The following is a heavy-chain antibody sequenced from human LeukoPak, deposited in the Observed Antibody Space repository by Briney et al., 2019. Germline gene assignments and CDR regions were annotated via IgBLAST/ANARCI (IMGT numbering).Heavy chain of an antibody. J-gene: IGHJ5*02. CDR3: ARTTPIAAAGRLNWFDP. V-gene: IGHV4-34*01. CDR1: GGSFSGYY. CDR2: INHSGST. D-gene: IGHD6-13*01. Sequence: PSETLSLTCAVYGGSFSGYYWSWIRQPPGKGLEWIGEINHSGSTNYNPSLKSRVTISVDTSKNQFSLKLSSVTAADTAVYYCARTTPIAAAGRLNWFDPWGQGTLVTVSS.